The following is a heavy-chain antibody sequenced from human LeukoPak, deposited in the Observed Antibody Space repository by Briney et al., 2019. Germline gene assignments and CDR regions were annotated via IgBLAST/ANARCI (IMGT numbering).Heavy chain of an antibody. CDR1: GGSISSYY. Sequence: SETLSLTCTVSGGSISSYYWSWIRQPPGKGLEWIGYIYTSGGTNYNPSLKSRVTISVDTSKNQFSLKLSSVTAADTAVYYCARVIRDGYNYYYYYMDVWGKGTTVTVSS. CDR2: IYTSGGT. D-gene: IGHD5-24*01. CDR3: ARVIRDGYNYYYYYMDV. J-gene: IGHJ6*03. V-gene: IGHV4-4*09.